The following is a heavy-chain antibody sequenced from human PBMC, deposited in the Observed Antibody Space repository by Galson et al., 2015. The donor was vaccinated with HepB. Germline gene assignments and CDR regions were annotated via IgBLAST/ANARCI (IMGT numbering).Heavy chain of an antibody. D-gene: IGHD3/OR15-3a*01. CDR3: ARRFWTAIDY. CDR1: GFTVSSNY. V-gene: IGHV3-66*01. J-gene: IGHJ4*02. Sequence: SLRLSCAASGFTVSSNYMSWVRHAPGKGLEWVSVIYSGGSTYYADSVKGRFTISRDNSKNTLYLQMNSLRAEDTAVYYCARRFWTAIDYWGQGTLVTVSS. CDR2: IYSGGST.